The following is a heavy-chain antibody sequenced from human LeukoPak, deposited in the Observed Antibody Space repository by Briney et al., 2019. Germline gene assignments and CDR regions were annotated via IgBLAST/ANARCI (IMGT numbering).Heavy chain of an antibody. Sequence: SETLSLTCAVYGGSFSGYYWSWIRQPPGKGLEWIGEINHSGSTNYNPSLKSRVTISVDTSKNQFSLKLSSVTAADTAVYYCVSGIRVVGYSVTSYWGQGTLVTVSS. CDR3: VSGIRVVGYSVTSY. J-gene: IGHJ4*02. CDR1: GGSFSGYY. D-gene: IGHD2-2*01. V-gene: IGHV4-34*01. CDR2: INHSGST.